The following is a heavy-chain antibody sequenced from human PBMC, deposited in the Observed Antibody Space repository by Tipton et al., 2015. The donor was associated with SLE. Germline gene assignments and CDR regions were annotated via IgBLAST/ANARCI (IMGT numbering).Heavy chain of an antibody. CDR3: ASGSANFQH. CDR2: IYYSGST. Sequence: TLSLTCTVSGDSISSHYWSWIRQPPGKGLEWIGYIYYSGSTNYNPSLKSRVTISVDTSKNQFSLKLSSVTAADTAVYYCASGSANFQHWGQGTLVTVSS. J-gene: IGHJ1*01. CDR1: GDSISSHY. V-gene: IGHV4-59*11.